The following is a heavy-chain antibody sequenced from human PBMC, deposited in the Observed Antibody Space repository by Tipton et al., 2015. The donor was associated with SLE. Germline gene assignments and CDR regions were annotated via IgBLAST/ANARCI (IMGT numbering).Heavy chain of an antibody. CDR2: ISYDGSNK. D-gene: IGHD4-23*01. J-gene: IGHJ4*02. CDR1: GFTFSSYA. Sequence: SLRLSCAASGFTFSSYAMHWVRQAPGKGLEWVAVISYDGSNKYYADSVKGRFTISRDNSKNTLYLQMNSLRAEDTAVYYCARGGLDYGGNGVDCWGQGTLVTVSS. CDR3: ARGGLDYGGNGVDC. V-gene: IGHV3-30*04.